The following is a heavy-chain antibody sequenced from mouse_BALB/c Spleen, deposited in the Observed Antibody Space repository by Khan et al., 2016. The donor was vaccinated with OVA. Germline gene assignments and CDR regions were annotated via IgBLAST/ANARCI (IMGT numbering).Heavy chain of an antibody. CDR2: IDPANGNT. CDR1: GFNIKDSY. Sequence: VTLKESGAELVKPGASVKLSCTASGFNIKDSYMHWVKQRPEQGLEWIGWIDPANGNTKYDPKFQGKATITADTSSNTAYLQLSSLTSEDTAIYYCAGIDAWGQGTTLTVSS. V-gene: IGHV14-3*02. CDR3: AGIDA. J-gene: IGHJ2*01.